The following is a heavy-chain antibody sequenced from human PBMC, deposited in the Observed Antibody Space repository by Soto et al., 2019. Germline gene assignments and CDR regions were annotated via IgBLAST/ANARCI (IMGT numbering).Heavy chain of an antibody. D-gene: IGHD3-16*02. V-gene: IGHV3-15*01. J-gene: IGHJ4*02. CDR1: GFTFSNAW. CDR2: IKSKTDGGTT. Sequence: GGSLRLSCAASGFTFSNAWMSWVRQAPGKGLEWVGRIKSKTDGGTTDYAAPVKGRFTISRDDSKNTLYLQMNSLKTEDTAVYYCTTESYYDYIWGSYRYTLFDYWGQGTLVTVSS. CDR3: TTESYYDYIWGSYRYTLFDY.